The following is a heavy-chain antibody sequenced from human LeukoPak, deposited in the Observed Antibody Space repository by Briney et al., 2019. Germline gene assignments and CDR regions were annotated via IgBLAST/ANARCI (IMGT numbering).Heavy chain of an antibody. J-gene: IGHJ4*02. D-gene: IGHD6-13*01. CDR2: TYYRSKWYN. CDR1: GDSVSSDSAA. Sequence: SQTLSLTCAISGDSVSSDSAAWNWSRQSPSRGLEWLGRTYYRSKWYNDYAVSVKSRITINPDTSKNQFSLQLNSVTPEDTAVYYCAREVAAAAGTWYHFDYWGQGTLVTVSS. CDR3: AREVAAAAGTWYHFDY. V-gene: IGHV6-1*01.